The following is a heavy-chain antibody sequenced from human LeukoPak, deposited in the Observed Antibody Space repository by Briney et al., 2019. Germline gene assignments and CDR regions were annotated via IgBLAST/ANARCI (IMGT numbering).Heavy chain of an antibody. Sequence: ASVKVSCKASGGTFSSYAISWVRQAPGQGLEWMGGIIPIFGTANYAQKFQGRVTITADESTSTAYMELSSLRSEDTAVYYCAGEGMAGRPFDYWGQGTLVTVSS. CDR1: GGTFSSYA. CDR3: AGEGMAGRPFDY. CDR2: IIPIFGTA. J-gene: IGHJ4*02. V-gene: IGHV1-69*13. D-gene: IGHD6-19*01.